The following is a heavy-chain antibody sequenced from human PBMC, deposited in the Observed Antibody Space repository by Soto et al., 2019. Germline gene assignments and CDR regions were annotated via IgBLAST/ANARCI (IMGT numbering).Heavy chain of an antibody. D-gene: IGHD4-17*01. CDR2: IYCSGST. V-gene: IGHV4-59*08. CDR3: ARLDYGDYKFGWFDP. CDR1: GGSISSYY. J-gene: IGHJ5*02. Sequence: PAETLSLTCTVSGGSISSYYWSWIRQPPGKGLEWIGYIYCSGSTNYNPSLKSRVTISVDTSKNQFSLKLSSVTAADTAVYYCARLDYGDYKFGWFDPWGQGTLVTVSS.